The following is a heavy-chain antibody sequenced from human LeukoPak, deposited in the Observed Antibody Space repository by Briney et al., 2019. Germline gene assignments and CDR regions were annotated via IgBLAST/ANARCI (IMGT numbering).Heavy chain of an antibody. CDR1: GFTLSSYE. CDR3: ATKRAVRGDY. V-gene: IGHV3-48*03. J-gene: IGHJ4*02. CDR2: ISSSGTTI. D-gene: IGHD3-10*01. Sequence: PGGSLRLSCTASGFTLSSYEMNWARQAPGKGLEWVSYISSSGTTIYYADSVKGRFTISRDNAKNSLYLRMNSLRAEDTAIYYCATKRAVRGDYWGQGAMVTLSS.